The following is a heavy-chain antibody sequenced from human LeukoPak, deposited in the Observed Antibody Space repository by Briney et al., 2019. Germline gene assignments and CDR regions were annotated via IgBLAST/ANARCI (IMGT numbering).Heavy chain of an antibody. Sequence: SETLSLTCTVSGGSISSGSYYWSWIRQPAGKGLEWIGYIYSSGRTNHNPSLKSRVTISVSTSRNQFSLNLSSVTAADTAVYYCARVWPYCSSTGCSIFDYWGQGTLVTVSS. D-gene: IGHD2-2*01. CDR1: GGSISSGSYY. V-gene: IGHV4-61*09. J-gene: IGHJ4*02. CDR3: ARVWPYCSSTGCSIFDY. CDR2: IYSSGRT.